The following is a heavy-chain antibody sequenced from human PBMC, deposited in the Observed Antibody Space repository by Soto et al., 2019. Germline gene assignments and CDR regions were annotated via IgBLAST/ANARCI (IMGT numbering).Heavy chain of an antibody. J-gene: IGHJ4*02. V-gene: IGHV3-48*01. CDR2: ISSSSSTI. CDR3: ARDSGYSYGPLDY. D-gene: IGHD5-18*01. CDR1: GFTFSSYS. Sequence: QPGGSLRLSCAASGFTFSSYSMNWVRQAPGKGLEWVSYISSSSSTIYYAESVKGRFTISRDNAKNSLYLQMNSLRAEDTSVYYCARDSGYSYGPLDYWGQGTLVTVSS.